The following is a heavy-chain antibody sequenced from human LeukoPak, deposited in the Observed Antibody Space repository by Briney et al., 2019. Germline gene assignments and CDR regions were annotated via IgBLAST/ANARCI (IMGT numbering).Heavy chain of an antibody. V-gene: IGHV1-18*01. CDR1: GYTFTSYG. J-gene: IGHJ3*02. Sequence: ASVQFSFKASGYTFTSYGISWVRQAPGQGLEWMGWISAYNGNTNYAQKLQGRVTMTTDTSTSTAYMELRSLRSDDTAVYYCARERSTMIVVVSQADAFDIWGQGTMVTVSS. D-gene: IGHD3-22*01. CDR2: ISAYNGNT. CDR3: ARERSTMIVVVSQADAFDI.